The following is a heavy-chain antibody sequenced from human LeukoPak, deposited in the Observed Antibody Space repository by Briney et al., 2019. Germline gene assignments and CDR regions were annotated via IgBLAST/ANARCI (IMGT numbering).Heavy chain of an antibody. V-gene: IGHV3-30*04. CDR3: AKGPITIFGVVTSDFDY. CDR1: GFTFSSYA. CDR2: ISYDGSNK. D-gene: IGHD3-3*01. Sequence: GGSLRLSCAASGFTFSSYAMHWVRQAPGKGLEWVAVISYDGSNKYYADSVKGRFTISRDNSKNTLYLQMNSLRAEDTAVYYCAKGPITIFGVVTSDFDYWGQGTLVTVSS. J-gene: IGHJ4*02.